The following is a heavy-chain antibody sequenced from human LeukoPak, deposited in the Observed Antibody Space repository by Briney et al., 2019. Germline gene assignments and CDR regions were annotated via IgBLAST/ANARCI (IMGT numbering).Heavy chain of an antibody. CDR3: ATDQSSSGPDYFDY. Sequence: GASVKVSCKTSGYMFSNYVIHWVRQAPGQGLEWMGWINTNTGTPTYAQDFTGRLVFSLDTSVSTAYVQITSLKPEDTAVYYCATDQSSSGPDYFDYWGQGTLVTVSS. V-gene: IGHV7-4-1*02. D-gene: IGHD6-13*01. CDR2: INTNTGTP. CDR1: GYMFSNYV. J-gene: IGHJ4*02.